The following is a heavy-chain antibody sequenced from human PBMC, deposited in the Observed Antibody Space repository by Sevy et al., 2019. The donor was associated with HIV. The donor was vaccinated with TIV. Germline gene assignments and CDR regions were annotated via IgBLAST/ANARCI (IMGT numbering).Heavy chain of an antibody. CDR3: ARDVRSVVVVAATPGAFDI. J-gene: IGHJ3*02. D-gene: IGHD2-15*01. V-gene: IGHV4-31*03. CDR2: IYYSGST. CDR1: GGSISSGGYY. Sequence: SETLSLTCTVSGGSISSGGYYWSWIRQHPGKGLEWIGYIYYSGSTYYNPSLKSRVTISVDTSKNQFSLKLSSVTAADTAVYYCARDVRSVVVVAATPGAFDIWGQGPMVTVSS.